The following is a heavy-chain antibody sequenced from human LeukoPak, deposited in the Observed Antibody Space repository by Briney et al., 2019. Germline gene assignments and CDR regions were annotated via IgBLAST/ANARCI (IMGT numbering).Heavy chain of an antibody. J-gene: IGHJ6*03. V-gene: IGHV3-7*01. Sequence: PGGSLRLSXAASGFTFSSYWMSWVRQAPGKGLEWVANIKQDGSEKYYVDSVKGRFTISRDNAKNSLYLQMNSLRAEDTAVYYCARVGVVVRTNYYYYMDVWGKGTTVTVSS. CDR3: ARVGVVVRTNYYYYMDV. CDR2: IKQDGSEK. CDR1: GFTFSSYW. D-gene: IGHD3-22*01.